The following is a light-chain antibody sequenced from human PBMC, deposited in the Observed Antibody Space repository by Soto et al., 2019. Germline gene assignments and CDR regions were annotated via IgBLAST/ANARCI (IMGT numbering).Light chain of an antibody. Sequence: QSALTQPASVSGSPGQSITISCTGTSNNIGGYKYVSWYRQQPDKAPKLMIFEVSNRPSGVSNRFSGSKSGITASLTISGLQTEDEADYYCISYTDRQSYLFGTGTKLTVL. J-gene: IGLJ1*01. CDR1: SNNIGGYKY. CDR2: EVS. CDR3: ISYTDRQSYL. V-gene: IGLV2-14*01.